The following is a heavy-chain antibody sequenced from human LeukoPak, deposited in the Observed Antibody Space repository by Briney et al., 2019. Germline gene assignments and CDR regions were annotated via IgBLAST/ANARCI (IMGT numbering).Heavy chain of an antibody. CDR2: IYTGGST. V-gene: IGHV3-53*01. D-gene: IGHD5-18*01. J-gene: IGHJ4*02. Sequence: GGSLRLSCAASGFTVSSSYMNWVRQSPGKGLEWVSVIYTGGSTYYADSVKGRFTISRDNSKNTLYLQMNSLRAEDTAVYYCAKDRRGYSYGSGDYWGQGTLVTVSS. CDR1: GFTVSSSY. CDR3: AKDRRGYSYGSGDY.